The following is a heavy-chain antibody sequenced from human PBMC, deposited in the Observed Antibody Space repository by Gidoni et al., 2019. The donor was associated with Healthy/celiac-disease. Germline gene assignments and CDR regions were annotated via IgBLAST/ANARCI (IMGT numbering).Heavy chain of an antibody. CDR3: AGGYGDLDY. CDR2: IKHDGSEK. J-gene: IGHJ4*02. Sequence: EVQRGESGGGVGQPGGCVRLAWEAAGFTVSSYWMSWVRQAPGKGRGCVANIKHDGSEKSFVASVKGRFTISRDNAKNSLYLQMNSLSAEDTAVYYCAGGYGDLDYWGQGTLVTVSS. D-gene: IGHD4-17*01. V-gene: IGHV3-7*03. CDR1: GFTVSSYW.